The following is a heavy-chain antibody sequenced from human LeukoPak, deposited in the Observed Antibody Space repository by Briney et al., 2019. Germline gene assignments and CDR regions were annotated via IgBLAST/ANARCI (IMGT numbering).Heavy chain of an antibody. CDR1: GFTFSSYS. Sequence: PGGSLRLSCAASGFTFSSYSMNWVRQAPGKGLEWVSSVSSSSSYIYYADSVKGRFTISRDNAKNSLYLQMNSLRAEDTAVYYCARDRMGSGYYQFRPWGQGTLVTVSS. CDR3: ARDRMGSGYYQFRP. CDR2: VSSSSSYI. J-gene: IGHJ5*02. D-gene: IGHD3-22*01. V-gene: IGHV3-21*01.